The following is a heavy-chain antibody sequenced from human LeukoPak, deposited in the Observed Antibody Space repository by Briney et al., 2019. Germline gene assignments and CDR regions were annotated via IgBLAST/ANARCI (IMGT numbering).Heavy chain of an antibody. Sequence: SETLSLTCAVYGGSFSGYYWSWIRQPPGKGLDWIGEINHSGSTNYNPSLKSRVTISVDTSKNQFSLKLSSVTAADTAVYYCARVRHGMVRGVIKSPHYYFDCWGQGTLVTVSS. D-gene: IGHD3-10*01. J-gene: IGHJ4*02. CDR1: GGSFSGYY. V-gene: IGHV4-34*01. CDR3: ARVRHGMVRGVIKSPHYYFDC. CDR2: INHSGST.